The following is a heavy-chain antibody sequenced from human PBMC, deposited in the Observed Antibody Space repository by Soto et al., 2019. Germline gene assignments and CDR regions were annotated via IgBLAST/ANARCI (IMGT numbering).Heavy chain of an antibody. J-gene: IGHJ4*02. CDR1: GLTLSRYW. CDR2: IKEDGGKT. D-gene: IGHD2-21*02. Sequence: EVQLVESGGGLVQPGGSLRLSCVASGLTLSRYWMSWVRQAPGKGLEWVANIKEDGGKTYYVDSVKGRVTISRDNAKNSVYLQMNSLRVEDTAVYYCSRDYCGPGPDWGQGTLVIVSS. CDR3: SRDYCGPGPD. V-gene: IGHV3-7*04.